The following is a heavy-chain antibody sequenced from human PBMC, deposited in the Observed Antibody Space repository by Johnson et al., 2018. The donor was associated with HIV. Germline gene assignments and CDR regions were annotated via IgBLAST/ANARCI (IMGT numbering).Heavy chain of an antibody. V-gene: IGHV3-23*04. CDR2: ISGSGGST. J-gene: IGHJ3*02. CDR3: AKGRDHAFDI. CDR1: QFTFSDYG. D-gene: IGHD2-21*02. Sequence: EVQLVESGGGVVRPGGYLRLSCAASQFTFSDYGMHWVRQAPGKGLEWVSAISGSGGSTYYADSVKGRFTISIDNSKNTLYLQMNRLRAEDTAVYSCAKGRDHAFDIWGQGAMVTVSS.